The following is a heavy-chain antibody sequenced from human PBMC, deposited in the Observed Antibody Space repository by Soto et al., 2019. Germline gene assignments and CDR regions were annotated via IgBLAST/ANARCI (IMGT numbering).Heavy chain of an antibody. D-gene: IGHD1-7*01. CDR1: GGSFTSNNW. CDR3: ASRDPGTSVDY. CDR2: IYRTGST. Sequence: LSLTCAVSGGSFTSNNWWTWVRQPPGQGLEWIGEIYRTGSTNYNPSLKSRVTISLDKSENQFSLKVTSLTAADTAVYYCASRDPGTSVDYWGKGTLVTGS. V-gene: IGHV4-4*02. J-gene: IGHJ4*02.